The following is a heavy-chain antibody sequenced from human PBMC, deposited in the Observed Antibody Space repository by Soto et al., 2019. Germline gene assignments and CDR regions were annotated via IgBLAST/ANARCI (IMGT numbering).Heavy chain of an antibody. CDR3: AKDVRLLNSYDYGMDV. V-gene: IGHV3-9*01. CDR1: GFPFDDYA. J-gene: IGHJ6*01. CDR2: ISFNSGSI. Sequence: GGSLRLSCAGSGFPFDDYAMHLVRRAPGKGLEWVSGISFNSGSIGYADSVKGRFTISRDNAKNSLYLQMNSLRAEDTALYYCAKDVRLLNSYDYGMDVWGQGKAVTVSS. D-gene: IGHD3-22*01.